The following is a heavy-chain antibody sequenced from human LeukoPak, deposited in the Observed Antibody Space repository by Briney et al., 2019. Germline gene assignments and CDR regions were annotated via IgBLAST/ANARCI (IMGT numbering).Heavy chain of an antibody. CDR2: IRYDRSNQ. CDR1: GFTFINYG. J-gene: IGHJ4*02. V-gene: IGHV3-30*02. CDR3: AKVSGFYFDY. D-gene: IGHD3-10*01. Sequence: GGSLRLSCAASGFTFINYGMHWVRQAPDKGLEWVAFIRYDRSNQYYADSVKGRLTISRDNSKNTVYLQMNSLRAEDTAAYYCAKVSGFYFDYWGQGTLVTVSS.